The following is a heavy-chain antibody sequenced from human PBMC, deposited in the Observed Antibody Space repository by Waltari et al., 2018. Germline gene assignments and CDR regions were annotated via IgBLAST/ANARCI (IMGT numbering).Heavy chain of an antibody. D-gene: IGHD2-15*01. CDR2: VHYSGST. V-gene: IGHV4-59*01. Sequence: QVQLQESGPGLVKPSETLSLTCSIFDGSLSSYYWTWIRQPPGRGLEWIGYVHYSGSTHYTPSLKSRVTISVDTSKNQFSLNLNSVTAADAAVYYCARDHRYCSGVSCFSDAFDIWGQGTMVTVSS. J-gene: IGHJ3*02. CDR3: ARDHRYCSGVSCFSDAFDI. CDR1: DGSLSSYY.